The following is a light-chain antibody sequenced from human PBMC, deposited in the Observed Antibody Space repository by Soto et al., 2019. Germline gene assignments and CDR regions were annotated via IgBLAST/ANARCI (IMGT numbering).Light chain of an antibody. Sequence: EIVLTQSPATLSLSPGERATLSCRASQSVSNYLAWYQQKPGQAPRLLIYDASNRATAIPDRFSGSGSGTDFTLTNSSLEPEDFAVYYCLQRSSWPRTFGQGTRLEIK. CDR3: LQRSSWPRT. CDR1: QSVSNY. J-gene: IGKJ2*01. V-gene: IGKV3-11*01. CDR2: DAS.